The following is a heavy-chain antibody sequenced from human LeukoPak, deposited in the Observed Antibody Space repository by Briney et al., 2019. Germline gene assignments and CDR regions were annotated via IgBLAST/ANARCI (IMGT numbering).Heavy chain of an antibody. CDR1: GYTFTSYA. CDR2: INTDTGNP. J-gene: IGHJ4*02. D-gene: IGHD3-10*01. Sequence: ASVKVSCKASGYTFTSYAMNWVRQAPGQGLEWMGWINTDTGNPTYAQGFTGRFVFSLDTSVSTAYLQISSLKAEDTAVYYCARDIPTNYYGSGSSDYWGQGTLVTVSS. CDR3: ARDIPTNYYGSGSSDY. V-gene: IGHV7-4-1*02.